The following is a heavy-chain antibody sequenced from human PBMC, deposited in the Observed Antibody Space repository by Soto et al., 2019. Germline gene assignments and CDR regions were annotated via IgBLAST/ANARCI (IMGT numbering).Heavy chain of an antibody. J-gene: IGHJ4*02. D-gene: IGHD3-3*01. CDR3: ARAETGYDFWSGYYRSYFDY. V-gene: IGHV4-31*03. CDR1: GGSISSGGYY. Sequence: QVQLQESGPGLVKPSQTLSLTCTVSGGSISSGGYYWSWIRQHPGKGLEWIGYIYYSGSTYYNPSLKSRVTISVDTSRNQFSLRVSSVTAADTAVYYCARAETGYDFWSGYYRSYFDYWGQGTLVTVSS. CDR2: IYYSGST.